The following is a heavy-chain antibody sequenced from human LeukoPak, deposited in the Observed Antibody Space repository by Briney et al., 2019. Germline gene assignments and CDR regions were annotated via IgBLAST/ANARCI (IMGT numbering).Heavy chain of an antibody. CDR2: INHSGST. D-gene: IGHD6-13*01. CDR1: GGSFSGYY. V-gene: IGHV4-34*01. CDR3: ARATYSSSLGY. J-gene: IGHJ4*02. Sequence: SETLSLTCAVYGGSFSGYYWSWIRQPPGKGLEWIGEINHSGSTNYNPSLKSRVTISVDTSKNQSSLKLSSVTAADTAVYYCARATYSSSLGYWGQGTLVTVSS.